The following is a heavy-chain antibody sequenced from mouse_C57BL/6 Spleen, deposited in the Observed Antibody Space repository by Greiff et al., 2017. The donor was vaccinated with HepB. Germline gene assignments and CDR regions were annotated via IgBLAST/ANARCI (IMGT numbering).Heavy chain of an antibody. J-gene: IGHJ1*03. Sequence: VQLQQSGAELVKPGASVKLSCKASGYTFTSYWMHWVKQRPGQGLEWIGMIHPNSGSTNYNEKFKSKATLTVDKSSSTAYMQLSILTSEDSAVYYCARERTGTYFDVWGTGTTVTVSS. V-gene: IGHV1-64*01. CDR1: GYTFTSYW. CDR3: ARERTGTYFDV. D-gene: IGHD4-1*01. CDR2: IHPNSGST.